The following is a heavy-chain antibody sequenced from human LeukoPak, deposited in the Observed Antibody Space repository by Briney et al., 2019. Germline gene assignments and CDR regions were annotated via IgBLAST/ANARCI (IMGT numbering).Heavy chain of an antibody. D-gene: IGHD3-3*01. CDR2: INHSGST. Sequence: SETLSLTCAVYGGSFSGYYWSWIRQPPGKGLEWIGEINHSGSTNYNPSLKSRVTISVDTSKNQFSLKLSSVTAADTAVYYCARDRDFWSGYYGGFDYWGQGTLVTVSS. CDR1: GGSFSGYY. V-gene: IGHV4-34*01. J-gene: IGHJ4*02. CDR3: ARDRDFWSGYYGGFDY.